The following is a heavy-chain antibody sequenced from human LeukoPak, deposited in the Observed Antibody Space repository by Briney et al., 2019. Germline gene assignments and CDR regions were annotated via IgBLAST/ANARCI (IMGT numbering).Heavy chain of an antibody. CDR3: AKGPDYYDSSGYSYYFDY. V-gene: IGHV3-23*01. Sequence: PGGTLRLSCAASGFTFSSYGMSWVRQAPGKGLAWVSAISGSGGSTYYADSVKGRFTISRDNAKNSLYLQMNSLRAEDTALYYCAKGPDYYDSSGYSYYFDYWGQGTLVTVSS. CDR1: GFTFSSYG. J-gene: IGHJ4*02. D-gene: IGHD3-22*01. CDR2: ISGSGGST.